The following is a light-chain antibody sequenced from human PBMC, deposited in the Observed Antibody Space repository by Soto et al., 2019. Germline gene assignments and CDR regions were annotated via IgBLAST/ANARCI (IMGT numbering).Light chain of an antibody. CDR2: KAS. Sequence: DIQMTQSPSTLSAAVGDRVTITCRASQSISTWLAWYQQKPGKAPKLLIYKASSLASGVPSRFSGSGSGTEFTVTISGLQPDDFATYYCQQYNTFSRTFGQGTKVEIK. V-gene: IGKV1-5*03. J-gene: IGKJ1*01. CDR1: QSISTW. CDR3: QQYNTFSRT.